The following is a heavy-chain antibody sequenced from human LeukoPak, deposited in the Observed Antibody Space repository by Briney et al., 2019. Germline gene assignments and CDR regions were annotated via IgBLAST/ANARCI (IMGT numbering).Heavy chain of an antibody. V-gene: IGHV1-2*02. CDR1: GYTFTGYY. J-gene: IGHJ6*02. CDR2: INPNSGGT. CDR3: ARDRVSGYSGYDYNYYYGMDV. D-gene: IGHD5-12*01. Sequence: ASVKVSRKASGYTFTGYYMHWVRQAPGQGLEWMGWINPNSGGTNYAQKFQGRVTMTRDTSISTAYMELSRLRSGDTAVYYCARDRVSGYSGYDYNYYYGMDVWGQGTTVTVSS.